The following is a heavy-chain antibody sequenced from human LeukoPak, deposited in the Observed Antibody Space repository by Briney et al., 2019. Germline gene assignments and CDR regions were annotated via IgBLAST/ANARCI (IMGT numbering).Heavy chain of an antibody. CDR1: GYTFTSYG. J-gene: IGHJ4*02. D-gene: IGHD3-10*01. CDR2: ISAYNGNT. V-gene: IGHV1-18*01. CDR3: ARNEATMVRGVAIKYYFDY. Sequence: ASVKVSCKASGYTFTSYGISWVRQAPGQGLEWMGWISAYNGNTNYAQKLQGRVTMTTDTSTSTAYMELRSLRSDDTAVYYCARNEATMVRGVAIKYYFDYWGQGTLVTVSS.